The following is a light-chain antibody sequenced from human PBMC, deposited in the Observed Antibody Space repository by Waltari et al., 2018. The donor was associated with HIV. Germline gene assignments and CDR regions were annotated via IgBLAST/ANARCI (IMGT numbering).Light chain of an antibody. V-gene: IGKV1-5*03. Sequence: DIRLTQSPSTLSASAGDRVAITCRAGQRGGPFLAWYQQKPGKPPKLLIFQASTLEGGVPSRFSGSVSGSDFTLTINGLQSDDFATYYCHQYASFSGTFGQGTKVELK. CDR3: HQYASFSGT. CDR1: QRGGPF. J-gene: IGKJ1*01. CDR2: QAS.